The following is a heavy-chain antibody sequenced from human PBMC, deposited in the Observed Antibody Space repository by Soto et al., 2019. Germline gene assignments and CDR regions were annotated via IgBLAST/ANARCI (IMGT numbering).Heavy chain of an antibody. CDR1: GYSFTIYW. CDR3: ARHGPRVYYDNSDYYYYGMDV. V-gene: IGHV5-51*01. J-gene: IGHJ6*02. CDR2: IYPGDSDT. D-gene: IGHD3-22*01. Sequence: AESLTISCKDSGYSFTIYWIGWVLQMPGKGLESMGIIYPGDSDTRYSPSFQGQVTISADKSISTAYLQWSSLKASDTAMYYCARHGPRVYYDNSDYYYYGMDVWGQGTTVTVSS.